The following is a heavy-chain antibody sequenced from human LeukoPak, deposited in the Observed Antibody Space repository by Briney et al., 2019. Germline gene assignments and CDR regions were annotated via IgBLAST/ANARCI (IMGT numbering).Heavy chain of an antibody. CDR2: IYYSGST. Sequence: SETLSLTCTVSGGSISSYYWSWIRQPPGKGLEWIGYIYYSGSTNYNPSLKSRVTISVDTSKNQFSLKLSSVTAADTAVYYCARVSRYHDILTGYRPSYYFDYWGQGTLVTVSS. CDR3: ARVSRYHDILTGYRPSYYFDY. D-gene: IGHD3-9*01. V-gene: IGHV4-59*01. J-gene: IGHJ4*02. CDR1: GGSISSYY.